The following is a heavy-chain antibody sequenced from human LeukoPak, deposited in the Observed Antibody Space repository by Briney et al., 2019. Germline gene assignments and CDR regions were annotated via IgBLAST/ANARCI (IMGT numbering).Heavy chain of an antibody. D-gene: IGHD3-10*01. CDR2: IYSGGST. CDR3: ARVGGH. CDR1: GLTVSKNY. J-gene: IGHJ4*02. V-gene: IGHV3-53*01. Sequence: PGGSLRLSCAASGLTVSKNYMSWVRQAPGKGLESVSVIYSGGSTYYADSVRGRFTISRVNSKNTLYLQMNSLRVEDTAVYYCARVGGHWGQGTLVTVSS.